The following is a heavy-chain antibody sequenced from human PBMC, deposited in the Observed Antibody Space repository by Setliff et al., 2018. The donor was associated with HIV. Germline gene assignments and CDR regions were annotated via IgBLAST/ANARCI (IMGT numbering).Heavy chain of an antibody. CDR2: INHHKHT. D-gene: IGHD2-8*01. Sequence: SETLSLTCVVYGGSFGGYYWSWIRQPPGRGLEWIGEINHHKHTNYNPSLKSRVTMSVDTSKNQFSLKLSSVTAADTAVYYCAGHKSGLQTLMTWFDPWGQGTLVTVSS. J-gene: IGHJ5*02. CDR3: AGHKSGLQTLMTWFDP. CDR1: GGSFGGYY. V-gene: IGHV4-34*01.